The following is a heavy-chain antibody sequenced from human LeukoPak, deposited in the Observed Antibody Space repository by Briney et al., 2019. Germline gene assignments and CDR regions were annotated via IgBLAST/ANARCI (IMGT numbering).Heavy chain of an antibody. CDR3: ASVIPYYYDSSGYNDY. V-gene: IGHV3-23*01. CDR1: GFTLSSYA. Sequence: GGSLRLSCAASGFTLSSYAMSWVRQAPGKGLEWVSAISGSGGSTYYADSVKGRFTISRDNSKNTLYLQMNSLRAEDTAVYYCASVIPYYYDSSGYNDYWGQGTLVTVSS. J-gene: IGHJ4*02. D-gene: IGHD3-22*01. CDR2: ISGSGGST.